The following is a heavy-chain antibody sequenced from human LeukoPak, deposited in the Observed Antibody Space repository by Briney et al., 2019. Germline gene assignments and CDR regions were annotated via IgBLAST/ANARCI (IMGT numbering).Heavy chain of an antibody. D-gene: IGHD3-22*01. CDR2: IRSKAYGGTT. Sequence: GGSLRLSCTASGFTFGDYAMSWVRQAPGKGLEWVGFIRSKAYGGTTEYAASVKGRFTISRDDSKSIAYLQMNSLKTEDTAVSYCKIATMIVVVPQGRGLFKAEDYWGQGTLVTVSS. CDR3: KIATMIVVVPQGRGLFKAEDY. J-gene: IGHJ4*02. V-gene: IGHV3-49*04. CDR1: GFTFGDYA.